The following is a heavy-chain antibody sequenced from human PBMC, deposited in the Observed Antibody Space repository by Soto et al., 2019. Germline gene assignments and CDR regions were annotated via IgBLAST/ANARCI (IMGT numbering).Heavy chain of an antibody. J-gene: IGHJ6*02. D-gene: IGHD3-10*01. V-gene: IGHV3-48*03. CDR2: ISSSGSTI. CDR1: GFTFSSYE. CDR3: ARDAGVMDV. Sequence: PGGSLRLSCAASGFTFSSYEMNWVRQSPGKGLEWVSYISSSGSTIYYADSVKGRFTISRDNAKNSLYLQMNSLRAEDTAVYYCARDAGVMDVWGQGTTVTVSS.